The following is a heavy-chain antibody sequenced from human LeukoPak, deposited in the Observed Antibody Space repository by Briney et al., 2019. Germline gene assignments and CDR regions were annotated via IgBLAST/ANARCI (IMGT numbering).Heavy chain of an antibody. V-gene: IGHV3-23*01. D-gene: IGHD3-10*01. Sequence: GGSLRLSCAASGLTVSSNHMSWVRQAPGKGLEWVSDIRASSGITYYADSVKGRFTISRDNAKNTLYLQMNSLRAEDTAVYYCRLSFGDWGQGTLVTVSS. CDR3: RLSFGD. J-gene: IGHJ4*02. CDR1: GLTVSSNH. CDR2: IRASSGIT.